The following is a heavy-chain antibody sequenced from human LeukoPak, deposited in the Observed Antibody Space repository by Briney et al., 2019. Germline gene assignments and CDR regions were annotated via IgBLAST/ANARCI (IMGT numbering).Heavy chain of an antibody. J-gene: IGHJ6*03. CDR3: ARTVVVPAATAPHYYYYMDV. CDR1: GGSISSSNW. D-gene: IGHD2-2*01. Sequence: TLSLTCAVSGGSISSSNWWSWVRQPPGKGLEWIGEIYHSGSTNYNPSLKSRVTMSVDTSKNQFSLKLSSVTAADTAVYYCARTVVVPAATAPHYYYYMDVWGKGTTVTVSS. CDR2: IYHSGST. V-gene: IGHV4-4*02.